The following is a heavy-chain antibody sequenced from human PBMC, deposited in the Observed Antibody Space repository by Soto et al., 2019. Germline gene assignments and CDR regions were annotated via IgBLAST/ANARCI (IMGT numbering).Heavy chain of an antibody. V-gene: IGHV1-69*11. CDR2: IVPSLDTT. J-gene: IGHJ6*02. CDR1: GGTFSSSG. Sequence: QMHLVQSGTEVKKPGSSVKVSCKASGGTFSSSGFSWVRQAPGQGLEWMGMIVPSLDTTNYAQKFQARVTITADEVTSPAYMELRSLRSEDTAVYYCARWPQPRYTTDPYAVDVWGQGTRVIVSS. CDR3: ARWPQPRYTTDPYAVDV. D-gene: IGHD3-16*02.